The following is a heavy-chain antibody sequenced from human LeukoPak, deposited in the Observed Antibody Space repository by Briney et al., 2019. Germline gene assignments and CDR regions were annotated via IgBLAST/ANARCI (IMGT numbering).Heavy chain of an antibody. CDR2: INSDGSRT. D-gene: IGHD1-7*01. V-gene: IGHV3-74*01. CDR3: ARVRWNYGYYFDY. J-gene: IGHJ4*02. Sequence: GGSLRLSCAASGFTFSTYWMHWVRQVPGKGLVWVSRINSDGSRTNYADSVKGRFIISRDNAKNTLYLQMNSLRAEDTAVYYCARVRWNYGYYFDYWGQGTLVTVSS. CDR1: GFTFSTYW.